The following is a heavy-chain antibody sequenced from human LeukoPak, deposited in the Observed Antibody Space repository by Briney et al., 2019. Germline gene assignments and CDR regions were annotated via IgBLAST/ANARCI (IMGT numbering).Heavy chain of an antibody. D-gene: IGHD3-22*01. CDR1: GGSISSDY. V-gene: IGHV4-59*01. J-gene: IGHJ3*02. CDR2: MDYTGTT. CDR3: ASLTTADAFDI. Sequence: SETLSLTCTVSGGSISSDYWTWIRQSPGKGLEWIGYMDYTGTTKYNPALKSRISISVDTSKSQFSLRLNSVTAADTAVFYCASLTTADAFDIWGQGTMVTVSS.